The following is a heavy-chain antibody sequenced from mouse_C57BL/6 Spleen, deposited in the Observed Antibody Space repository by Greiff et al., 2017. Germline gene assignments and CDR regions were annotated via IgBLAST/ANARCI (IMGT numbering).Heavy chain of an antibody. CDR3: ARYWDEDYYAMDY. CDR1: GYTFTSYW. CDR2: INPSSGYT. J-gene: IGHJ4*01. Sequence: QVQLQQSGAELAKPGASVKLSCKASGYTFTSYWMHWVKQRPGQGLEWIGYINPSSGYTKYNQKFKDKATLTADKSSSTAYMQLSSLTYEDSAVYSCARYWDEDYYAMDYWGQGTSVTVSS. D-gene: IGHD4-1*01. V-gene: IGHV1-7*01.